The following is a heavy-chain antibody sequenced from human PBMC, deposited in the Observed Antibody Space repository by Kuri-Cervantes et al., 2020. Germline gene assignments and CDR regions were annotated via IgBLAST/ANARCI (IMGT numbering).Heavy chain of an antibody. CDR2: IIPIFGTA. J-gene: IGHJ3*02. CDR1: GGTXSSYA. CDR3: ARGLILGGGEXXXSAFDI. V-gene: IGHV1-69*13. D-gene: IGHD2-21*01. Sequence: SVKVSCKASGGTXSSYAISWVRQAPGQGLEWMGGIIPIFGTAXYAQKFQGRVTITADESTSTAYMELSSLRSEDTAVYYCARGLILGGGEXXXSAFDIWGQGTMVTVSS.